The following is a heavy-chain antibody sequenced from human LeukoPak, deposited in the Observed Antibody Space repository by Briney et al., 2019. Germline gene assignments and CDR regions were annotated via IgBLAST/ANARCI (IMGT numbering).Heavy chain of an antibody. Sequence: ASVKVSCKASGYTFTAHYIHWVRQAPGQGLEWMGWINPNSGGTNYAQKFQGRVTMTRDTSISTAYMELSRLRSDDTAVYYCARGNSGSYYKRLDYWGQGTLVTVSS. V-gene: IGHV1-2*02. CDR1: GYTFTAHY. CDR2: INPNSGGT. J-gene: IGHJ4*02. CDR3: ARGNSGSYYKRLDY. D-gene: IGHD3-10*01.